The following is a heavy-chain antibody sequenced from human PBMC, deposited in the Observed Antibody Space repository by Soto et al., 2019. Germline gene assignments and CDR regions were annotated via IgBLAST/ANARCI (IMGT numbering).Heavy chain of an antibody. D-gene: IGHD2-15*01. CDR2: IYYSGST. CDR3: ARLFPKYCSGGSCQRNWFDP. J-gene: IGHJ5*02. V-gene: IGHV4-31*03. Sequence: PSETLSLTCTVSGVSISSGGYYWSWIRQHPGKGLEWIGYIYYSGSTYYNPSLKSRVTISVDTSKNQFSLKLRSVTAADTAVYYCARLFPKYCSGGSCQRNWFDPWGQGTLVTVSS. CDR1: GVSISSGGYY.